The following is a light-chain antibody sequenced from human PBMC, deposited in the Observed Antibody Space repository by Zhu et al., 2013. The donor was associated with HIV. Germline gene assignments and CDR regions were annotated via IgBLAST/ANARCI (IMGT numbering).Light chain of an antibody. Sequence: DIQMTQSPSTLSASVGDRVIITCRASQSISTWLAWYQQKPGKAPKLLISSGSTLQSGVSSRFSGSGSGTEFTLTISSLQPEDFATYYCQQANSYPLTFGGGTKVEIK. V-gene: IGKV1-5*01. CDR3: QQANSYPLT. J-gene: IGKJ4*01. CDR2: SGS. CDR1: QSISTW.